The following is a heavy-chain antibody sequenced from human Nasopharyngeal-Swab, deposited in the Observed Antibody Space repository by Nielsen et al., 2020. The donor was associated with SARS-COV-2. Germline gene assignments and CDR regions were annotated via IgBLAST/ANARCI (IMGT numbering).Heavy chain of an antibody. CDR1: GFTFSDYW. V-gene: IGHV3-74*01. CDR3: TRAGSYRFDY. Sequence: GGSLRLSCAPSGFTFSDYWMHWVRQAPGKGLVWVSRINPAGSTTDYEDSVRGRFTISRDNAKNTLYLQMNSLTVKDSAVYFYTRAGSYRFDYWGQGTLVTVSS. J-gene: IGHJ4*02. D-gene: IGHD1-26*01. CDR2: INPAGSTT.